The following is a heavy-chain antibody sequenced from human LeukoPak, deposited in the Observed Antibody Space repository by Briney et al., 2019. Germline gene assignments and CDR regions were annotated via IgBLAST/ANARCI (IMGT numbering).Heavy chain of an antibody. D-gene: IGHD2-2*02. Sequence: GGSLRLSCEGSGFNSGGYSMSWVRQAPGKGLEWVSGVLSGGGSTYYADAVKGRFTNSRDNSRSTLYLQMNSLRAEDTAVYYCAREVAGYCTSTACYTGPYYFDYWGQGTLVTVSS. J-gene: IGHJ4*02. V-gene: IGHV3-23*01. CDR1: GFNSGGYS. CDR2: VLSGGGST. CDR3: AREVAGYCTSTACYTGPYYFDY.